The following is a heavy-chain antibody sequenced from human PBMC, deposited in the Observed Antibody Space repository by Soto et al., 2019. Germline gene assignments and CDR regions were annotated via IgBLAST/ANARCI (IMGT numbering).Heavy chain of an antibody. V-gene: IGHV1-46*01. CDR3: ARGGPSGFSAYATSRDYYHGMDV. D-gene: IGHD5-12*01. Sequence: QVQLVQSGAEVKKPGASVKVSCKASGYTFTGYYLHWVRQAPGQGLGWMGIINTSGGATTHAQTLQDRVTMTRDTSTSAVYMEQSSLRSEDTAVYYCARGGPSGFSAYATSRDYYHGMDVWGQGTTVTVSS. J-gene: IGHJ6*02. CDR2: INTSGGAT. CDR1: GYTFTGYY.